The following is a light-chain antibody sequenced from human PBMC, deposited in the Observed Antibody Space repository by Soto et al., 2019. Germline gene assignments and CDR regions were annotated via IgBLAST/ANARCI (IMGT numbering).Light chain of an antibody. V-gene: IGKV3-20*01. CDR2: GAS. CDR3: QQYGSSLIT. J-gene: IGKJ5*01. Sequence: EIVLTQSPCTLSLSPGGTATISSSVCHSVTNSYLAWYQQKPGQAPRLLIYGASSRATGIPDRFSGSGSGTDFTLTISRLEPEDFAVYYCQQYGSSLITFGQGTRLEIK. CDR1: HSVTNSY.